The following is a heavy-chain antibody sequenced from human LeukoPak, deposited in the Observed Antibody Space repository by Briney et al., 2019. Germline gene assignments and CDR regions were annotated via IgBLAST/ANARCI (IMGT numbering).Heavy chain of an antibody. Sequence: GGSLRLSCAASGFTFSSYAMSWVRQAPGKGLEWVSRINEDGSSTSYAESVRGRFTISRDNAKNTLYLQMNSLRAEDAAVYYCTTDTFGARDSWGQGTLVTVSS. V-gene: IGHV3-74*01. CDR3: TTDTFGARDS. CDR1: GFTFSSYA. D-gene: IGHD3-10*01. CDR2: INEDGSST. J-gene: IGHJ4*02.